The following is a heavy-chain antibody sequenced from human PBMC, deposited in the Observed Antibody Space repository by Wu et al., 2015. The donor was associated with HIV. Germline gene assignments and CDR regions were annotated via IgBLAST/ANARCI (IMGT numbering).Heavy chain of an antibody. Sequence: QVQLQESGPGLVKPSETLSLTCVVSGTSVSSDYYWGWIRQTPGKGLEWIGTLYHTGSTYYNPSLKSRVTISVDTSQNHFSLKLNSVTAADTAVYYCATGYSSGFGYWGQGTLVTVSS. J-gene: IGHJ4*02. D-gene: IGHD6-19*01. CDR3: ATGYSSGFGY. V-gene: IGHV4-38-2*01. CDR2: LYHTGST. CDR1: GTSVSSDYY.